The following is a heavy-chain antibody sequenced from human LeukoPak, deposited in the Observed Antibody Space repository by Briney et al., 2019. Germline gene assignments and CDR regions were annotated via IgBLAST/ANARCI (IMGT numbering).Heavy chain of an antibody. CDR1: GGSISSGASY. J-gene: IGHJ6*02. CDR2: IYHSGST. CDR3: ARDGSIRGYYYGMDV. V-gene: IGHV4-30-2*01. Sequence: SETLSLTCTVSGGSISSGASYWSWIRQPPGKGLEWIGYIYHSGSTYYNPSLKSRVTISVDRSKNQFSLKLSSGTAADTAVYYCARDGSIRGYYYGMDVWGQGTTVTASS. D-gene: IGHD1-26*01.